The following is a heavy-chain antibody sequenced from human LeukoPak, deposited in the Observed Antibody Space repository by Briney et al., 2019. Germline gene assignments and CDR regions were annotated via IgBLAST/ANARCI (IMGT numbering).Heavy chain of an antibody. CDR3: ARFLTINWFDP. CDR2: IYYSGST. D-gene: IGHD4/OR15-4a*01. J-gene: IGHJ5*02. Sequence: SETLSLTCAVYGGSLSGAYWSWLRPPPGKGVEWIGYIYYSGSTNYNPSLKSRVTISVDTSKNQFSLKLSSVTAADTAVYYCARFLTINWFDPWGQGTLVTVSS. V-gene: IGHV4-59*08. CDR1: GGSLSGAY.